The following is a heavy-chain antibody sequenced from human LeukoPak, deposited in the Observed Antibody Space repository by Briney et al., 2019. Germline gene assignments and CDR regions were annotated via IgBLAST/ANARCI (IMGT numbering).Heavy chain of an antibody. J-gene: IGHJ6*04. CDR1: GFTFSVSA. CDR2: IKTKADNYAT. Sequence: GGSLNLSCAASGFTFSVSAIHWVRQASGKGLEWVGRIKTKADNYATAYDASVKGRFTISRDDSKNTAYLQMNSLKIEDTAVYYCTHPAYYYGLDVWGKGTTVTVSS. V-gene: IGHV3-73*01. D-gene: IGHD6-25*01. CDR3: THPAYYYGLDV.